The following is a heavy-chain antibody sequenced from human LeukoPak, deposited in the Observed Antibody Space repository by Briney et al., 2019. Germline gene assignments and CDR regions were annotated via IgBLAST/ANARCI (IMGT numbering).Heavy chain of an antibody. CDR1: GYTFTSYG. J-gene: IGHJ6*02. V-gene: IGHV1-18*01. CDR3: ARVSTRNVLDV. D-gene: IGHD5/OR15-5a*01. Sequence: ASVKVSCQASGYTFTSYGISWVRQAPGQGLEWMGWISTYNGNTNYAQKVQGRVTLTTDTSTSTVYMELRSLRSDDTAVYYCARVSTRNVLDVWGQGTTVTVSS. CDR2: ISTYNGNT.